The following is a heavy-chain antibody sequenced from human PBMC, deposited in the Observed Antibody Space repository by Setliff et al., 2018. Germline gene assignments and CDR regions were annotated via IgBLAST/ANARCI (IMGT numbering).Heavy chain of an antibody. V-gene: IGHV4-59*10. Sequence: LSLTCAVYGGSFSGDYWSWIRQPAGKGLEWIGRIYTSGSTNYNPSLKSRVTISVDTSKNQFSLKLSSVTAADTAVYYCARVFYYGSGSYLYYFDSWGQGTLVTVSS. CDR2: IYTSGST. D-gene: IGHD3-10*01. J-gene: IGHJ4*02. CDR1: GGSFSGDY. CDR3: ARVFYYGSGSYLYYFDS.